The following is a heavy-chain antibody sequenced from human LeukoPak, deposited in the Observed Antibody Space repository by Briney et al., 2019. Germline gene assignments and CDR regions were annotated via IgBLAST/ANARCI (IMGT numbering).Heavy chain of an antibody. J-gene: IGHJ4*02. CDR3: ARSYYYDSSGYRDR. Sequence: SETLSLTCTVSGGSISSYYWSWIRQPPGKGLEWIGYIYYSGSTNYNPSLKSRVTISVDTSKNQFSLKLSSVTAADTAVYYCARSYYYDSSGYRDRWGQGTLVTVSS. V-gene: IGHV4-59*01. CDR1: GGSISSYY. CDR2: IYYSGST. D-gene: IGHD3-22*01.